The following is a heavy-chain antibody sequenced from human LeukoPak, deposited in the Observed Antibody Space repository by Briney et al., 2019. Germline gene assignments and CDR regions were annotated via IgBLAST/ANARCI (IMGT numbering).Heavy chain of an antibody. CDR1: GGSISSYY. CDR2: IYTSGST. D-gene: IGHD3-22*01. CDR3: VRVRYYDSSGRYYFDY. Sequence: SETLSLTCTVSGGSISSYYWSWIRQPAGKGLEWIGRIYTSGSTNYNPSLKSRVTMSVDTSKNQFSLKLSSVTAADTAVYYCVRVRYYDSSGRYYFDYWGQGTLVTVSS. V-gene: IGHV4-4*07. J-gene: IGHJ4*02.